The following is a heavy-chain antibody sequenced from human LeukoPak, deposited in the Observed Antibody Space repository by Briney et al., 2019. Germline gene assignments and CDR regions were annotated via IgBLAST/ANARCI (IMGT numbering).Heavy chain of an antibody. CDR3: AREYYDFWSGYYTFAY. V-gene: IGHV3-21*01. D-gene: IGHD3-3*01. CDR2: ISSSSSYI. Sequence: GGSLRLSCAASGFTFSSYSMNWVRQAPGKGLEWVSSISSSSSYIYYADSVKGRFTFSRDNAKNSLYLQMNSLRAEDTAVYYCAREYYDFWSGYYTFAYWGQGTLVTVSS. J-gene: IGHJ4*02. CDR1: GFTFSSYS.